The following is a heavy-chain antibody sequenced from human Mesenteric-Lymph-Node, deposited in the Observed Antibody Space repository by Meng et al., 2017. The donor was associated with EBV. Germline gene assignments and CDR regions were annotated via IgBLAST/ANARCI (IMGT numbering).Heavy chain of an antibody. Sequence: LEPPSGLAKPSQTLALTCTASVGSISSNSWWTWVRQPPGKGLEWIGEIFHTGSTNSNPSLRSRVTMSVDKSKNLFSLTLNSVIAADTAVYYCASHTTYSTTGYLFLQHWGQGTLVTVSS. V-gene: IGHV4-4*02. CDR2: IFHTGST. D-gene: IGHD3-9*01. CDR1: VGSISSNSW. J-gene: IGHJ1*01. CDR3: ASHTTYSTTGYLFLQH.